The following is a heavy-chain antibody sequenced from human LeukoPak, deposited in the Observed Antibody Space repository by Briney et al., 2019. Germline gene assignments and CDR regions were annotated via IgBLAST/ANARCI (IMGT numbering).Heavy chain of an antibody. V-gene: IGHV3-30-3*01. Sequence: PGRSLRLSCAASGFTFSSYAMHWVRQAPGKGLEWVAVISYDGSNKYYADSVKGRFTISRDNSKNTLYLQMNSLRAEDTAVYYCARDGDSSGCYPDDAFDIWGQGTMVTVSS. D-gene: IGHD3-22*01. CDR2: ISYDGSNK. CDR1: GFTFSSYA. CDR3: ARDGDSSGCYPDDAFDI. J-gene: IGHJ3*02.